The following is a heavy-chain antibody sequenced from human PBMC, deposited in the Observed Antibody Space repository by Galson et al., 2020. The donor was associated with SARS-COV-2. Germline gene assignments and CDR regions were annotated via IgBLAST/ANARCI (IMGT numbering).Heavy chain of an antibody. CDR3: ARLPPPGAAADY. D-gene: IGHD6-13*01. Sequence: ASETLSLTCTVSGGSISSSSYYWGWIRQPPGKGLEWIGSIYYSGSTYYNPSLKSRVTISVDTSKNQFSLKLSSVTAADTAVYYCARLPPPGAAADYWGQGTLVTVSS. J-gene: IGHJ4*02. CDR2: IYYSGST. CDR1: GGSISSSSYY. V-gene: IGHV4-39*01.